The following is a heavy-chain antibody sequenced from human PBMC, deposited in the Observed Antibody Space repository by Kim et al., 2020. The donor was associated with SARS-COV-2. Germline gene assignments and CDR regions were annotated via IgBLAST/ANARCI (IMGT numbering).Heavy chain of an antibody. J-gene: IGHJ6*03. Sequence: GGSLRLSCTGAGFRFGDYAMAWVRQAPGKGLEWVGIIRGKAYGGTSAYAASVKVRFTISSDDSKGIAYLHMNRLNTEATADYYCTRHDSCGYYSYYY. D-gene: IGHD3-22*01. CDR3: TRHDSCGYYSYYY. CDR1: GFRFGDYA. V-gene: IGHV3-49*04. CDR2: IRGKAYGGTS.